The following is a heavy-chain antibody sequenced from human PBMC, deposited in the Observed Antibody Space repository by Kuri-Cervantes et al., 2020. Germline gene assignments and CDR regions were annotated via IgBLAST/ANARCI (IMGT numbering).Heavy chain of an antibody. CDR1: GFTFSSYG. CDR3: AKDLPPNIDY. Sequence: GESLKISCAASGFTFSSYGMHWVRQAPGKGLEWVAVIWYDGSNKYYADSVKGRFTVSRDNSKSTLYLQLNSLSAEDTAVYYCAKDLPPNIDYRGQGTLVTVSS. J-gene: IGHJ4*02. D-gene: IGHD4/OR15-4a*01. V-gene: IGHV3-30*02. CDR2: IWYDGSNK.